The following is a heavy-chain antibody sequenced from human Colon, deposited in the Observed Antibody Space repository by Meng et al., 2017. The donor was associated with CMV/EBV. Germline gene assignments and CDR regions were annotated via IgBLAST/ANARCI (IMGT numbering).Heavy chain of an antibody. CDR3: ARDNYRGNNGASGFDI. D-gene: IGHD3-22*01. Sequence: GGSRRPSCAASGFTFSNAWMSWVRQAPGKGLEWVGRIKSKTDGGTTDYAAPVKGRFTISRDNAKHSLYLQMNSLRAEDTAVYYCARDNYRGNNGASGFDIWGQGTLVTVSS. J-gene: IGHJ4*01. CDR2: IKSKTDGGTT. V-gene: IGHV3-15*01. CDR1: GFTFSNAW.